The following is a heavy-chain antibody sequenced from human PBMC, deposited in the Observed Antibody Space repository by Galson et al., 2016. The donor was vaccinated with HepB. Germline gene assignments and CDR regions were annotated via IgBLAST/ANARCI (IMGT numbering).Heavy chain of an antibody. J-gene: IGHJ6*02. V-gene: IGHV3-53*01. CDR3: ASCGSDNLYHYGMDV. CDR2: IYPADTT. D-gene: IGHD1-26*01. Sequence: SLRLSCAASGFTVSSNYMTWVRQAPGKGLEWVSVIYPADTTYYADSVKGRFTISRDNSKNTVYLQMNSLRVEDTAVYYCASCGSDNLYHYGMDVWGRGTMVTV. CDR1: GFTVSSNY.